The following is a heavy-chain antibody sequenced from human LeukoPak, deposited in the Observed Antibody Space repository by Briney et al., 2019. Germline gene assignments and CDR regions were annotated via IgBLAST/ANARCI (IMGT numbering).Heavy chain of an antibody. J-gene: IGHJ6*03. CDR1: GDSVSSYSAA. Sequence: SQTLSLTCAISGDSVSSYSAAWNWIRQSPSRGLEWLGRTYYRSKWYNDYAVSVKSRITINPDTSKNQFSLQLNSVTPEDTAVYYCAREGKSSGWTGYYYYYMDVWGKGTTVTVSS. CDR2: TYYRSKWYN. D-gene: IGHD6-19*01. CDR3: AREGKSSGWTGYYYYYMDV. V-gene: IGHV6-1*01.